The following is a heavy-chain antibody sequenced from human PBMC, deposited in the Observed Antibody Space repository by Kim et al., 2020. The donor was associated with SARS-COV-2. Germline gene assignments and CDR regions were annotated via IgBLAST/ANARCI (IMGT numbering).Heavy chain of an antibody. CDR1: GFTFSSYE. Sequence: GSLRLSCAASGFTFSSYEMNWVRQAPVKGLEWLSYISSSGSTIYYADSVKGRFTISRDNTKNSLYLQMNSLRAEDTAVYYCAKTRPLLTPFDDWGQGTLVTVSS. CDR3: AKTRPLLTPFDD. D-gene: IGHD3-9*01. CDR2: ISSSGSTI. J-gene: IGHJ4*02. V-gene: IGHV3-48*03.